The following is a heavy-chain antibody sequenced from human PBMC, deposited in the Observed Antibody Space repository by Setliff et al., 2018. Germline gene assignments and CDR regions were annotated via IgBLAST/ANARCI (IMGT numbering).Heavy chain of an antibody. J-gene: IGHJ6*02. V-gene: IGHV4-34*01. CDR1: GGSFSGYY. D-gene: IGHD3-16*02. CDR2: INHSGST. Sequence: TLSLPCAVYGGSFSGYYWSWIRQPPGKGLEWIGEINHSGSTNYNPSLKSRVTISVDTSKNQFSLKLSSVTAADTAVYYCARGKVLYDYVWGSYRYEDYYYGMDVWGQGTTVTVSS. CDR3: ARGKVLYDYVWGSYRYEDYYYGMDV.